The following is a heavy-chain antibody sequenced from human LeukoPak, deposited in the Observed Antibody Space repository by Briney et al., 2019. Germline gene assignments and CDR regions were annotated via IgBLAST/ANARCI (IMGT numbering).Heavy chain of an antibody. CDR2: IFSNGDT. V-gene: IGHV3-53*01. J-gene: IGHJ4*02. Sequence: GGSLRLSCTASEFTVSRNYMLWVRQAPGKGLEWVSLIFSNGDTHYAASVKGRFTISRDTSKNKVSLQMNSLRVEDTAMYYCTRDQMNYWGQGTLVTVSS. CDR3: TRDQMNY. CDR1: EFTVSRNY. D-gene: IGHD5-24*01.